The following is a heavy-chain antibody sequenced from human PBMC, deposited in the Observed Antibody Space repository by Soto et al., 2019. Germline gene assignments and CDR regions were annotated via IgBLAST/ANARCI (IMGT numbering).Heavy chain of an antibody. J-gene: IGHJ6*02. CDR3: ARGGGGDSSGWYSYYYGMDV. V-gene: IGHV1-8*01. D-gene: IGHD6-19*01. Sequence: GASVKVSCKASGYTFTSYDINWLREAAGQGLEWMGWMNPNSGNTGYAQKFQGRVTMTRNTSISTAYMELSSLRSEDTAVYYCARGGGGDSSGWYSYYYGMDVWGQGTTVTVSS. CDR2: MNPNSGNT. CDR1: GYTFTSYD.